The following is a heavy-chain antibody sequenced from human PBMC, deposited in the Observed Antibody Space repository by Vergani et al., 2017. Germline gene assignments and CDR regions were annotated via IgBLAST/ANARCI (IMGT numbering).Heavy chain of an antibody. CDR3: ARDWQTGTLLLLAD. CDR2: ISWNSGAV. J-gene: IGHJ4*02. Sequence: EVDLVESGGGLAQPGGSLRLPCEASGIPFWMFGMHWVRHGPGKGLEWVSGISWNSGAVDYADSVRGRFTISRDNAKNSLFLEMNNLRVEDTAVYYCARDWQTGTLLLLADWGQGTVISDAS. V-gene: IGHV3-9*01. D-gene: IGHD1-7*01. CDR1: GIPFWMFG.